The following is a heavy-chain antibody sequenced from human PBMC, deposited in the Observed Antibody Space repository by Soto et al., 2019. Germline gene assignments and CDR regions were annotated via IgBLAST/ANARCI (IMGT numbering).Heavy chain of an antibody. CDR3: ARVLDYYDSSGYYYGAPDY. CDR1: GYTFTSYY. CDR2: INPSGGST. Sequence: VKVSCKASGYTFTSYYMHWVLQAPGQGLEWMGIINPSGGSTSYAQKFQGRVTITADESTSTAYMELSSLRSEDTAVYYCARVLDYYDSSGYYYGAPDYWGQGTLVTVSS. D-gene: IGHD3-22*01. V-gene: IGHV1-46*01. J-gene: IGHJ4*02.